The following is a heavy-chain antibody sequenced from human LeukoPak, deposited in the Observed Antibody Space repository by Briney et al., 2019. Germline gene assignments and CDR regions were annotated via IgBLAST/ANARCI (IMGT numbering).Heavy chain of an antibody. V-gene: IGHV4-59*01. Sequence: SETLSLTCTVSRGSISSYYWSWIRQPPGKGLEWIGYIYYSGSTYYNSSLKSRVTISVDTSKNQFSLKLTSVTAADTAVYYCARVISYSTSRTFDYWGQGTLVTVSS. CDR2: IYYSGST. CDR3: ARVISYSTSRTFDY. CDR1: RGSISSYY. D-gene: IGHD6-13*01. J-gene: IGHJ4*02.